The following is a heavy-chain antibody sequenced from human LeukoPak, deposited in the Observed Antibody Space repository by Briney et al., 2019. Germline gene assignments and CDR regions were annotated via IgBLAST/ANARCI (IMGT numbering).Heavy chain of an antibody. CDR1: GFTVSSYG. CDR3: AKEEWGFGEFPLFMDV. CDR2: ISGSGGST. J-gene: IGHJ6*03. Sequence: GGSLRLSCAASGFTVSSYGMSWVRQAPGKGLEWVSAISGSGGSTYYADSVKGRFTISRDKSKNTLYLQMNSLRAEDTAVYYCAKEEWGFGEFPLFMDVLGKGTTVTISS. D-gene: IGHD3-10*01. V-gene: IGHV3-23*01.